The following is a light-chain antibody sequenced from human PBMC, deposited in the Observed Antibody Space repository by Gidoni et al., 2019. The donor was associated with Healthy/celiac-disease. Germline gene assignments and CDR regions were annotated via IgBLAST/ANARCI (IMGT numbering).Light chain of an antibody. J-gene: IGKJ4*01. CDR1: QGISSY. V-gene: IGKV1-9*01. CDR3: QQLNSYPRT. CDR2: AAS. Sequence: DLQLTQSPSFLSASVGDRVNITCRASQGISSYLAWYQQKPGKAPKLLIYAASTLQSGVPSRFSGSGSGTEFTLTISSLQPEDFATYYCQQLNSYPRTFGGGTKVDIK.